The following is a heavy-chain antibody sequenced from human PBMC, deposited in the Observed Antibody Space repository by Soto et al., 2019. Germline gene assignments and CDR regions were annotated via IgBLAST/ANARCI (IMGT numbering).Heavy chain of an antibody. Sequence: GGSLRLSCAASGFTFSSFEMTWVRQAPGKGLEWISYISGSGSTIYYADSVKGRFTISRDNAKNSLYLQMNSLRVEDTAVYFCSRDVVVGAKALNYWGQGALVTVSS. V-gene: IGHV3-48*03. D-gene: IGHD2-15*01. CDR2: ISGSGSTI. CDR1: GFTFSSFE. CDR3: SRDVVVGAKALNY. J-gene: IGHJ4*02.